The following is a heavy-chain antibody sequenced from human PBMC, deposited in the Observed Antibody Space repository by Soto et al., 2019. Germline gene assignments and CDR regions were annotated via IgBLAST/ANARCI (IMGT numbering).Heavy chain of an antibody. V-gene: IGHV3-30*18. CDR1: GFTFSDYA. CDR3: AKVGRQWLVTSDFNY. D-gene: IGHD6-19*01. J-gene: IGHJ4*02. CDR2: VSHDGRNT. Sequence: VQLVESGGGVVQPGRSLRLSCAASGFTFSDYAMHWVRQAPGKGLEWVAVVSHDGRNTHYADSVKGRFTISRDSSKNTVYLEMTSLRAEDTAVYYCAKVGRQWLVTSDFNYWGQGALVTVSS.